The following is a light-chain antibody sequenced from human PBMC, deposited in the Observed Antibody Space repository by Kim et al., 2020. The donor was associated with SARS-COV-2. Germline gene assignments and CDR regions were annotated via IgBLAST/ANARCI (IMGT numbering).Light chain of an antibody. CDR2: DAS. Sequence: SQVERATLSYTARQSFKSSLAWYRQKPGQAPRLLIYDASIRATGVPARFTGSGSGTEFTLTISSLQSEDFAMYFCQQYYTWSALTFGGGTKVDIK. CDR3: QQYYTWSALT. J-gene: IGKJ4*01. CDR1: QSFKSS. V-gene: IGKV3D-15*01.